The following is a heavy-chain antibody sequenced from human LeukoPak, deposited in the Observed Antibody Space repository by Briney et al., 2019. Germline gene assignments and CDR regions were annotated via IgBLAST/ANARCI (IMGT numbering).Heavy chain of an antibody. CDR1: GYTFTSYD. J-gene: IGHJ6*03. Sequence: GASVKVSCKASGYTFTSYDINWVRQATGQGLEWMGWMNPNSGNTGYAQKFQGRVTITRDTSISTAYMELSSLRSEDTAVYYCARGRLERRSPRYYTDVWGKGTTVTVSS. CDR2: MNPNSGNT. V-gene: IGHV1-8*03. CDR3: ARGRLERRSPRYYTDV. D-gene: IGHD1-1*01.